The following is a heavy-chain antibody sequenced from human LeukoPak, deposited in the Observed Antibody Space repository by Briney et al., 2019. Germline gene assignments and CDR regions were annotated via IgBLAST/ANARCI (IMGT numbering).Heavy chain of an antibody. D-gene: IGHD5-18*01. V-gene: IGHV1-18*01. Sequence: ASVKVSCKASGGTFSSYAISWVRQAPGQGLEWMGWISAYNGNTNYAQKLQGRVTMTTDTSTSTAYMELRSLRSDDTAVYYCAREGAGDTPDYWGQGTLVTVSS. CDR2: ISAYNGNT. CDR3: AREGAGDTPDY. J-gene: IGHJ4*02. CDR1: GGTFSSYA.